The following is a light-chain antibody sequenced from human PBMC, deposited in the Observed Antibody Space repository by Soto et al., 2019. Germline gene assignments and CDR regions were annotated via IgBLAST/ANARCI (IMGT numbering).Light chain of an antibody. CDR2: LNSDGSH. J-gene: IGLJ3*02. CDR1: SGRSSYA. V-gene: IGLV4-69*01. CDR3: QTWSTGIRV. Sequence: QSVLTQSPSASASLGASVKLTCTLSSGRSSYAIAWHQQQPEKGPRYLMKLNSDGSHSKGDGIPDRFSGSSSGAERYLIISSLQSEDEAVYYCQTWSTGIRVFGGGTKLTVL.